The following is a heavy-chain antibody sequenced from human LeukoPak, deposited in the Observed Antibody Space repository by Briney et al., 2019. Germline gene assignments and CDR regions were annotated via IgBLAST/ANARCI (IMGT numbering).Heavy chain of an antibody. CDR1: GFTFSSYW. J-gene: IGHJ4*02. V-gene: IGHV3-7*01. D-gene: IGHD3-10*01. CDR2: IKQEGSEK. CDR3: LRGPDAMVRGVTYDY. Sequence: GGALRLSCAASGFTFSSYWMSWVRQAPGRGGEWVANIKQEGSEKYYVDSVKGRFTISRDNAQKSLYLQMSILGASDTGVYYCLRGPDAMVRGVTYDYWGQGTLVTVSS.